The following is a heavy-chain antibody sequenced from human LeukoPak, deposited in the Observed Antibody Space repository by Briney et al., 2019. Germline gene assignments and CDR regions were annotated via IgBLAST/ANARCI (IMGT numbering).Heavy chain of an antibody. CDR2: IYTSVST. V-gene: IGHV4-4*07. Sequence: SETLSLTCTVSGGSITNYYWSWIRQPAGKGLEWIGRIYTSVSTSYNPPLKSRVTMSVDTSKNQFSLKLSSVTAADTAVYYCARGCSSTSCWLRMYVWGQGTTVTVSS. J-gene: IGHJ6*02. CDR1: GGSITNYY. D-gene: IGHD2-2*01. CDR3: ARGCSSTSCWLRMYV.